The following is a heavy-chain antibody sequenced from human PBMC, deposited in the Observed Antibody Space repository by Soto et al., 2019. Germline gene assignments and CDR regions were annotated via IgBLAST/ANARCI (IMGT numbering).Heavy chain of an antibody. D-gene: IGHD3-16*02. CDR1: GYTFTSYA. Sequence: ASVKVSCKASGYTFTSYAMHWVRQAPGQRLEWMGWINAGNGNTKYSQKFQGRVTITRDTSASTAYMELSSLRSDDTAVYYCARGPMITFGGVIVRVHYFDYWGQGTLVTVSS. CDR3: ARGPMITFGGVIVRVHYFDY. J-gene: IGHJ4*02. CDR2: INAGNGNT. V-gene: IGHV1-3*01.